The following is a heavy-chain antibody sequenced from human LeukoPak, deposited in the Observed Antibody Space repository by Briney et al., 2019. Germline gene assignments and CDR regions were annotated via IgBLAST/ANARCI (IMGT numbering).Heavy chain of an antibody. CDR3: ARATYYYDSSGYYSRGFLAFDI. CDR2: IYYSGST. CDR1: GGSISSYY. D-gene: IGHD3-22*01. J-gene: IGHJ3*02. Sequence: SETLSLTCTVSGGSISSYYWSWIRQPRGKGLEWIGDIYYSGSTNYNPSLKSRVTISVDTSKNQFSLKLSSVTAADTAVYYCARATYYYDSSGYYSRGFLAFDIWGQGTMVTVSS. V-gene: IGHV4-59*01.